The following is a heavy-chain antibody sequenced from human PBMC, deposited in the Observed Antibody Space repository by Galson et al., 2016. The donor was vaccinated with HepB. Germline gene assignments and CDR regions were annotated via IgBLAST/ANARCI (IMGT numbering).Heavy chain of an antibody. D-gene: IGHD4-11*01. J-gene: IGHJ5*02. CDR1: GFTFSNYA. CDR2: ISGSRANT. CDR3: AKSGYLDDYTGFDP. V-gene: IGHV3-23*01. Sequence: SLRLSCAASGFTFSNYAVNWVRQTPGKGLEWVSTISGSRANTYYADSVKGRFTISGDNSKNTLYLPMNNLRAEDTAVYYCAKSGYLDDYTGFDPWGQGTLVTVSS.